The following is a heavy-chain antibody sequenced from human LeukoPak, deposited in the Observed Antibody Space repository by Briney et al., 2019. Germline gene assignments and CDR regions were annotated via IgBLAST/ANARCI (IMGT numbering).Heavy chain of an antibody. CDR2: IYSDGTT. V-gene: IGHV3-53*01. CDR3: AKSLGGDYYYYGMDV. CDR1: GLTVSSNY. D-gene: IGHD4-17*01. Sequence: GGSLRLSCAASGLTVSSNYMSWVRQAPGKGLEWVSMIYSDGTTYYTDSVKGRFTISRDNSKNTLYLQMSSLRAEDTAVYYCAKSLGGDYYYYGMDVWGQGTTVTVSS. J-gene: IGHJ6*02.